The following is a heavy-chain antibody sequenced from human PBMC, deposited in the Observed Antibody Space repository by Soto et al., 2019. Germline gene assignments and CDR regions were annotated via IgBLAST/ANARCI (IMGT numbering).Heavy chain of an antibody. CDR3: ARAQQGIDSYGYKPIDY. D-gene: IGHD5-18*01. CDR1: GGSISSYY. Sequence: PSETLSLTCTVSGGSISSYYWSWIRQPPGKGLEWIGYIYYSGSTNYNPSLKSRVTISVDTSKNQFSLKLSSVTAADTAVYYCARAQQGIDSYGYKPIDYWGQGTLVTVS. CDR2: IYYSGST. V-gene: IGHV4-59*01. J-gene: IGHJ4*02.